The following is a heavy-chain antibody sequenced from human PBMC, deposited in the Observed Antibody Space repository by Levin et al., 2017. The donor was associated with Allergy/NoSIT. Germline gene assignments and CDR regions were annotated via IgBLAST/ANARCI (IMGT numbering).Heavy chain of an antibody. CDR1: GFAFSNPW. CDR3: TTDVRCSGGSCYASGIDY. V-gene: IGHV3-15*01. D-gene: IGHD2-15*01. Sequence: GESLKISCSASGFAFSNPWMGWVRQAPGKGLEWVGRIQSKTEDGATEYAAPVKGRFTISRDDSKNTLYLQLNSLNTEDTAVYYCTTDVRCSGGSCYASGIDYWGQGTLVTVSS. CDR2: IQSKTEDGAT. J-gene: IGHJ4*02.